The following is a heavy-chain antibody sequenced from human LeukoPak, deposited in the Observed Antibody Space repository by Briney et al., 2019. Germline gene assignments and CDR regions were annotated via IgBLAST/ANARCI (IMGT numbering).Heavy chain of an antibody. D-gene: IGHD3-22*01. CDR3: ARVGPPLPDSSGYYLDP. CDR2: IYYSGST. V-gene: IGHV4-59*01. J-gene: IGHJ5*02. Sequence: SETLSLTCTVSGGSISSYYWSWIRQPPGKGLEWIGYIYYSGSTNYNPSLKSRVTISVDTSKNQFSLKLSSVTAADTAVYCCARVGPPLPDSSGYYLDPWGQGTLVTVSS. CDR1: GGSISSYY.